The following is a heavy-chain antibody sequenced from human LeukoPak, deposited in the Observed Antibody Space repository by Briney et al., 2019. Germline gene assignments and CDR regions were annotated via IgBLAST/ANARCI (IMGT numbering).Heavy chain of an antibody. V-gene: IGHV1-2*02. D-gene: IGHD3-3*02. CDR1: GYTFTGYY. CDR2: INPNSGGT. J-gene: IGHJ4*02. Sequence: ASVKVSCKASGYTFTGYYMHWVRQAPGQGLECMGWINPNSGGTNYAQKFQGRVTMTRDTSISTAYMELSRLRSDDTAVYYCARDLGSIFGVVMKRWGQGTLVTVSS. CDR3: ARDLGSIFGVVMKR.